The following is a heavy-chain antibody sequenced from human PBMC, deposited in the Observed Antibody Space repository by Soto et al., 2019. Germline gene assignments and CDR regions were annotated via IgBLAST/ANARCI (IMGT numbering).Heavy chain of an antibody. CDR2: ISYDGSNK. CDR3: ARGYYYDSSGYYPNY. V-gene: IGHV3-30-3*01. J-gene: IGHJ4*02. Sequence: QVQLVESGGGVVQPGRSLRLSCAASGFTVSSYAMHWVRQAPAKGLEWVAVISYDGSNKYYADSVKGRFTISRDNSKNTLYLQMNSLRAEDTAVYYCARGYYYDSSGYYPNYWGQGTLVTVSS. D-gene: IGHD3-22*01. CDR1: GFTVSSYA.